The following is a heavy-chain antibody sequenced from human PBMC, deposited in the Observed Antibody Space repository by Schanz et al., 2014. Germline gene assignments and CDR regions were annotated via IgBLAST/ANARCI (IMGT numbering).Heavy chain of an antibody. CDR3: AKAGSGWSTAGYYY. Sequence: QVHLVQSGAEVHKPGASLKISCKASGYTFTNFFLHWVRQAPGQGLEWMGIINPIGGSTTYAQKFRGAVTLTTDTSTDTAYLELTSLRSEDTAVYYCAKAGSGWSTAGYYYWGQGTLVAVSS. J-gene: IGHJ4*02. V-gene: IGHV1-46*01. D-gene: IGHD6-19*01. CDR2: INPIGGST. CDR1: GYTFTNFF.